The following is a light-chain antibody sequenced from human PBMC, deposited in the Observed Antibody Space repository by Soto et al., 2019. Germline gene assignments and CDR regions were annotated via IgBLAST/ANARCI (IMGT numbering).Light chain of an antibody. J-gene: IGKJ1*01. CDR2: LGS. Sequence: DIVMTQSPLSLPVTPGEPASISCSSSQSLLHSNGYYYLDWYLQKPGQSPQLLIYLGSNRASGVPDRFSGSGSGTDFTLKISRVEAEDVGVYYCMQALQTRTFGQGTKVDIK. V-gene: IGKV2-28*01. CDR1: QSLLHSNGYYY. CDR3: MQALQTRT.